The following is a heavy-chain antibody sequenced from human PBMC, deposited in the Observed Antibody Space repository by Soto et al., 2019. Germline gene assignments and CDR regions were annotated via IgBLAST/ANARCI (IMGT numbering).Heavy chain of an antibody. CDR3: ARPLGWRDAFDI. V-gene: IGHV3-7*01. Sequence: GGSLRLSCAASGFTFSRYWMSWVRQAPGKGLEWVANIKQDGSEKYYVDSVKGRFTISRDNAKNSLYLQMNSLRTEDTAVYYCARPLGWRDAFDIWGQGTVVTVSS. CDR2: IKQDGSEK. D-gene: IGHD2-15*01. J-gene: IGHJ3*02. CDR1: GFTFSRYW.